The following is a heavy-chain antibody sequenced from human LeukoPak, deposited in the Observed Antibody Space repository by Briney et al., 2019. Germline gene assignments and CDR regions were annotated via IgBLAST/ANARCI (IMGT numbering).Heavy chain of an antibody. V-gene: IGHV1-46*02. CDR1: GYNFNDYY. Sequence: GASVKVSCKASGYNFNDYYIYWVRQAPGHGLESMGYIHPDGGSTNYAQKFQGRVTMTSDMSTNTVYMELRSLRSEDTAMYYCAREGYDYGLQDIWGQGTMVTVSS. CDR3: AREGYDYGLQDI. CDR2: IHPDGGST. D-gene: IGHD4-17*01. J-gene: IGHJ3*02.